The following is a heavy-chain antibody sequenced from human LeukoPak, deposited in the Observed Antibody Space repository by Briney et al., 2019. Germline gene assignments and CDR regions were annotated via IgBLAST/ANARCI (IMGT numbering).Heavy chain of an antibody. J-gene: IGHJ4*02. CDR3: ARDQLYSYVDY. Sequence: SETLSLTCTVSGGSISSSSYYWGWIRQPPGKGLEWIGSIYHSGSTYYNPSLKSRVTISVDTSKNQFSLKLSSVTAADTAVYYCARDQLYSYVDYWGQGTLVTVSS. CDR1: GGSISSSSYY. CDR2: IYHSGST. V-gene: IGHV4-39*07. D-gene: IGHD5-18*01.